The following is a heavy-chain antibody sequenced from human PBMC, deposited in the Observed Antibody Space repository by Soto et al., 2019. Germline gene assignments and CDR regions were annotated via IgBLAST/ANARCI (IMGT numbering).Heavy chain of an antibody. CDR3: ARHPVSGSYAYYYGMDV. J-gene: IGHJ6*02. CDR1: GGTSNSYA. V-gene: IGHV1-69*12. Sequence: QVQLVQSGAEVKKPGSSVKVSCKASGGTSNSYAISWVRQAPGQGLEWMGGIIPIFGTADYAQKFQGRVKITADASTSTAYMELSSLRSEDTAVYYCARHPVSGSYAYYYGMDVWGQGTTVTVSS. CDR2: IIPIFGTA. D-gene: IGHD1-26*01.